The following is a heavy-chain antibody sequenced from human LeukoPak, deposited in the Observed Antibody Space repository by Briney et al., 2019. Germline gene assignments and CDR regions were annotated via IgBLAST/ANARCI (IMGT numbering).Heavy chain of an antibody. CDR2: IIPIFGTA. D-gene: IGHD6-13*01. CDR3: AREQQLGIVFDY. J-gene: IGHJ4*02. CDR1: GGTFSSYA. V-gene: IGHV1-69*05. Sequence: SVKVSCKASGGTFSSYAISWVRQAPGQGLEWMGGIIPIFGTANYAQKFQGRVTITTDESTSTAYMELSSLRSEDTAVYYCAREQQLGIVFDYWGQGTLVTVSS.